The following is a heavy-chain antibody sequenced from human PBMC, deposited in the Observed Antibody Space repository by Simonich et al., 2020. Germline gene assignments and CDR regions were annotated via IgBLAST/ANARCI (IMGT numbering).Heavy chain of an antibody. CDR1: GYTFTGYY. CDR3: ARGRLTGDKGAFDI. CDR2: INPNRGGT. J-gene: IGHJ3*02. V-gene: IGHV1-2*02. Sequence: QVQLVQSGAEVKKPGASVKVSCKASGYTFTGYYMHWVRQAPGQGLEGMGWINPNRGGTKYAQKFKGRVTMTRDTSISTAYMELGRLRSDDTAVYYCARGRLTGDKGAFDIWGQGTMVTVSS. D-gene: IGHD7-27*01.